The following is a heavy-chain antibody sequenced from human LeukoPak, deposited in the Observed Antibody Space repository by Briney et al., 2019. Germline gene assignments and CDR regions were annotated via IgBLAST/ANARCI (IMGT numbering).Heavy chain of an antibody. CDR3: ARDVYYGSGSYSNDAFDI. CDR1: GFXFSSYW. Sequence: GGSLRLSCAASGFXFSSYWMHWVRQAPGKGLVWVSRINSDGSSTSYADSVKGRFAISRDNAKNTLYLQMNSLRAEDMAVYYCARDVYYGSGSYSNDAFDIWGQGTMVTVSS. CDR2: INSDGSST. D-gene: IGHD3-10*01. J-gene: IGHJ3*02. V-gene: IGHV3-74*01.